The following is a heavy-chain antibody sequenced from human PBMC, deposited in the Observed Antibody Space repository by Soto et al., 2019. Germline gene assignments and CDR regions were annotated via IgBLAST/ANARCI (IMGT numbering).Heavy chain of an antibody. J-gene: IGHJ4*02. CDR1: GFTFSSYA. Sequence: PGGSLRLSCAASGFTFSSYAMHWVRQAPGKGLEWVAVISYDGSNKFYADSVKGRFTISRDNSKNTLYLQMNSLRAEDTAVYYCARGREYYDFWSGYSTFDYWGQGTLVTVSS. CDR3: ARGREYYDFWSGYSTFDY. CDR2: ISYDGSNK. D-gene: IGHD3-3*01. V-gene: IGHV3-30-3*01.